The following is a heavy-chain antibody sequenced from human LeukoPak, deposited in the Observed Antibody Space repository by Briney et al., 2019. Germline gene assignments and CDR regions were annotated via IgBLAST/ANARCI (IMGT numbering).Heavy chain of an antibody. CDR3: VRRAGYLDL. CDR1: DYSINSGHH. Sequence: SGTLSLTCGVSDYSINSGHHWAWIRQPPGNGLEWIGSIDHSGNTYYNASLRSRVAISVGTSKNQLSLKLTSVTAADTAVYYCVRRAGYLDLWGQRTQVTVSS. CDR2: IDHSGNT. J-gene: IGHJ5*02. V-gene: IGHV4-38-2*01. D-gene: IGHD5-18*01.